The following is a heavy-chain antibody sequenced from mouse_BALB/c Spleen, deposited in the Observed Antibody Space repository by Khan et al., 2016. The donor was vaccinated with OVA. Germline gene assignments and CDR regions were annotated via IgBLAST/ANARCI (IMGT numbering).Heavy chain of an antibody. V-gene: IGHV2-6*02. CDR2: IWSDGST. J-gene: IGHJ4*01. CDR3: GIKHCNHSYVMDY. D-gene: IGHD6-1*01. CDR1: GFSLTNYG. Sequence: QVQLKESGPGLVAPSQSLSITCTISGFSLTNYGVHWVRQPPGKGLEWLAVIWSDGSTTYNSALKSRLTITNDNSKSQVLLKMDRLENDDTVIYFWGIKHCNHSYVMDYWGQGTSVTVSS.